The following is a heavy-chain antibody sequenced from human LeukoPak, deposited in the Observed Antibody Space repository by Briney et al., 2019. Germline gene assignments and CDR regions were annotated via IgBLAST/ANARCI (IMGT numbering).Heavy chain of an antibody. V-gene: IGHV3-7*01. J-gene: IGHJ4*02. CDR1: GFTFSNYW. CDR2: IKKDGSEK. Sequence: GGSLRLSCVASGFTFSNYWMAWVRQAPGKGLEWVANIKKDGSEKNYVDSVKGRFTISRDNAKNSLYLQMNSLRGEDTAVYYCVRGSYGAYDYWGQGSLVTVSS. CDR3: VRGSYGAYDY. D-gene: IGHD4-17*01.